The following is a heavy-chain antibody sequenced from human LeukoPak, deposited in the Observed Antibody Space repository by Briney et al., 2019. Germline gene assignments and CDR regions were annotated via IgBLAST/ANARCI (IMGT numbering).Heavy chain of an antibody. CDR2: INPNSGGT. D-gene: IGHD5-18*01. CDR1: GYTFTGYY. V-gene: IGHV1-2*04. Sequence: ASVKVSCKASGYTFTGYYMHWVRQAPGQGLEWMGWINPNSGGTNYAQKFQGWVTMTRDTSISTAYMELSRLRSDDTAVYYCARDAVGGYSYGSFDYWGPGNPGHRLL. CDR3: ARDAVGGYSYGSFDY. J-gene: IGHJ4*02.